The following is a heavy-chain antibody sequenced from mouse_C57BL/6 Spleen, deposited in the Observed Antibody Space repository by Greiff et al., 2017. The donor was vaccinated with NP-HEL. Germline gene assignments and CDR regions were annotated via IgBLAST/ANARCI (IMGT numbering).Heavy chain of an antibody. CDR2: INPSTGGT. CDR3: ARGGTTVPFAY. D-gene: IGHD1-1*01. J-gene: IGHJ3*01. V-gene: IGHV1-42*01. CDR1: GYSFTGYY. Sequence: EVMLVESGPELVKPGASVKISCKASGYSFTGYYMNWVKQSPEKSLEWIGEINPSTGGTTYNQKFKAKATLTVDKSSSTAYMQLKSLTSEDSAVYYCARGGTTVPFAYWGQGTLVTVSA.